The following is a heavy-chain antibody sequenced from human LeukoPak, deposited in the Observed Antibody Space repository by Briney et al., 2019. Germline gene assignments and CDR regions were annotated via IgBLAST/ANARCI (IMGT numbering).Heavy chain of an antibody. D-gene: IGHD5-12*01. Sequence: GGSLRFSCAASGFTFSTYAMHWVRQAPGKGLEWVAVISYDGSNKYYADSVKGRFTISRDNSKNTLYLQMNSLRAEDTAVYYCAREPRIVATIRSFDYWGQGTLVTVSS. CDR1: GFTFSTYA. CDR3: AREPRIVATIRSFDY. J-gene: IGHJ4*02. V-gene: IGHV3-30-3*01. CDR2: ISYDGSNK.